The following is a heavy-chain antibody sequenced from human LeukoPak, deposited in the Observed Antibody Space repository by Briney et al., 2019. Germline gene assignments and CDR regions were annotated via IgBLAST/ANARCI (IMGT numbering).Heavy chain of an antibody. Sequence: GASVKVSCKASGYTFTSYDISWVRQAPGQGLEWMGWISAHNGNTNYAQKLQGRVTMTTDTSTSTAYMEVRSLRSDDTAVYYCARKTYYYDSSGYAERGAFDIWGQGTMVTVSS. CDR1: GYTFTSYD. V-gene: IGHV1-18*01. CDR3: ARKTYYYDSSGYAERGAFDI. CDR2: ISAHNGNT. J-gene: IGHJ3*02. D-gene: IGHD3-22*01.